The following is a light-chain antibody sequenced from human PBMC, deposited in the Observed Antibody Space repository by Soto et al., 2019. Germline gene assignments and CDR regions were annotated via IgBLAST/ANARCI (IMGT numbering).Light chain of an antibody. CDR3: QSYDSSLSGSYV. CDR2: GNN. V-gene: IGLV1-40*01. Sequence: SVLTQPPSVSGATGQRVTISCTGSSSNIGAGYDVHWYQQLPGTAPKLLIYGNNNRPSGVPDRFSGSKSGTSASLAITGLQAEDEADYYCQSYDSSLSGSYVFGTGTKVTVL. CDR1: SSNIGAGYD. J-gene: IGLJ1*01.